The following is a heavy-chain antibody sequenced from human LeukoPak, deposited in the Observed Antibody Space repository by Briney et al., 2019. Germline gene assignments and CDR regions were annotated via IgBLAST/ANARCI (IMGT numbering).Heavy chain of an antibody. CDR3: ARENPTKIAAAGTGYFDY. CDR1: GGTFSSYA. V-gene: IGHV1-69*04. CDR2: IIPILGIA. Sequence: SVKVSCKASGGTFSSYAISWVRQAPGQGLEWMGGIIPILGIANYAQKFQGRVTITADKSTSTAYMELSSLRSEDTAVYYCARENPTKIAAAGTGYFDYWGQGTLVTVSS. D-gene: IGHD6-13*01. J-gene: IGHJ4*02.